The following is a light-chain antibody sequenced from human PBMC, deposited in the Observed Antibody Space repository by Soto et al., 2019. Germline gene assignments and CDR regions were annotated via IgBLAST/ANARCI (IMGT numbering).Light chain of an antibody. CDR3: QQYNSYPET. J-gene: IGKJ1*01. V-gene: IGKV1-5*01. CDR2: DAS. Sequence: DIQMTQSPSTLSASVGDRVTITCRASQSISSWLAWYQQKPGKAPKLLIYDASSLESGVPSRFSGSASGTEFTLTISSLQPDDFATYYCQQYNSYPETFGQGTKVEI. CDR1: QSISSW.